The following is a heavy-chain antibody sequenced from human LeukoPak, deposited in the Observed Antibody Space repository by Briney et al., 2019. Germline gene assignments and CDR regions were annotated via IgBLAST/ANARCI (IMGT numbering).Heavy chain of an antibody. J-gene: IGHJ4*02. V-gene: IGHV1-2*02. D-gene: IGHD3-22*01. Sequence: ASVKISCKTSGYTFTGYYMHWVRQAPGQGLEWMGWINPNTGGTNYAQKFQGRVTMTSDTSISTAYMELSSLKSDDTAMYYCARAPMIVVIFPPRLDFWGQGTLVTVSS. CDR1: GYTFTGYY. CDR2: INPNTGGT. CDR3: ARAPMIVVIFPPRLDF.